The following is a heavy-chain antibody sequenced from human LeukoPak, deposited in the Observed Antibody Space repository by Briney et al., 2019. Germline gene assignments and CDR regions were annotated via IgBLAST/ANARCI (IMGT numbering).Heavy chain of an antibody. CDR3: ATLPVVPAANGVYYYYYYGMDV. J-gene: IGHJ6*02. D-gene: IGHD2-2*01. CDR1: GYTFPSYY. CDR2: INPSGDST. Sequence: ASVKVSCKASGYTFPSYYMHWVRQAPGQGLEWMGIINPSGDSTTYAQKFQGRVTMTRDTSTSTVYMELSSLRSEDTAVYYCATLPVVPAANGVYYYYYYGMDVWGQGTTVTVSS. V-gene: IGHV1-46*01.